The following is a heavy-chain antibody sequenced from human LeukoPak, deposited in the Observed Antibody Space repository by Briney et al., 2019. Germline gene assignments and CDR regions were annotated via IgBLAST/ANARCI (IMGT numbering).Heavy chain of an antibody. CDR1: GGSFSGYY. CDR3: ARDSLGDDWLPSGQIDF. Sequence: PSETLSLTCAVYGGSFSGYYWSWIRQPPGKGLEWIGEINHSGSTNYNPSLKSRVTISVDTSKNQVSLKLTSVTAADTAVYYCARDSLGDDWLPSGQIDFWGQGTLVTVSS. D-gene: IGHD3-9*01. V-gene: IGHV4-34*01. CDR2: INHSGST. J-gene: IGHJ4*02.